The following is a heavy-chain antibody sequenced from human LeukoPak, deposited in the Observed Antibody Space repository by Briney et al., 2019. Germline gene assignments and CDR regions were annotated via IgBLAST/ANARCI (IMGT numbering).Heavy chain of an antibody. Sequence: ASVTVSCKASGYTFTSYDINWVRQAPGQGLEWMGWMNPNSGNTDYAQKFQGRVTMTRNTSISTAYMELSSLRSEDTAVYYCARGPRTPTYYYDSSGYINYYYYGMDVWGQGTTVTVSS. J-gene: IGHJ6*02. V-gene: IGHV1-8*01. D-gene: IGHD3-22*01. CDR2: MNPNSGNT. CDR3: ARGPRTPTYYYDSSGYINYYYYGMDV. CDR1: GYTFTSYD.